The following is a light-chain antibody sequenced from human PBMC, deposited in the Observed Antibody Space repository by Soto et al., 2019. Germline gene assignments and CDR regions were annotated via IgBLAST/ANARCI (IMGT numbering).Light chain of an antibody. CDR2: DAS. J-gene: IGKJ2*01. CDR3: QQRDDLYT. V-gene: IGKV3-11*01. CDR1: QSVTNY. Sequence: EIVLTQSPANLSLSPGERATLSCRASQSVTNYVAWYQQKPGQAPRLLIYDASNRATGIPARFSGSGSGTDFTLTISSLEPEDFGVYYCQQRDDLYTFGQGTKLEIK.